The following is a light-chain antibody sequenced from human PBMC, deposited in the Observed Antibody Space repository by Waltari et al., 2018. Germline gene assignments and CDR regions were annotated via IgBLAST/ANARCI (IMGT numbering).Light chain of an antibody. Sequence: QSALTQTASVSGSPGQSITIYCTGTNSDVGGYKYVSWYQHHPVKAPNVIITEVTYRPSGDSNRFAGSKSGNTASLTISALQAEDEADYYCSSYTSSDTRVFGTGTKVTVL. CDR1: NSDVGGYKY. J-gene: IGLJ1*01. CDR3: SSYTSSDTRV. V-gene: IGLV2-14*01. CDR2: EVT.